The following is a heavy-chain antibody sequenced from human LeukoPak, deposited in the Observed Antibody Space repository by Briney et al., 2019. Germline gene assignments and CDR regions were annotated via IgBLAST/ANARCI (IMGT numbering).Heavy chain of an antibody. CDR3: ASRPYDNSGYYYV. Sequence: GGSLRLSCAASGFTFSSYSMDWVRQAPGKGLEWVSSISGSSSYIYYADSVKGRFTISRDNAKNSLFLQMNSLRAEDTAVYYCASRPYDNSGYYYVWGQGTLVTVSS. J-gene: IGHJ4*02. V-gene: IGHV3-21*01. CDR2: ISGSSSYI. CDR1: GFTFSSYS. D-gene: IGHD3-22*01.